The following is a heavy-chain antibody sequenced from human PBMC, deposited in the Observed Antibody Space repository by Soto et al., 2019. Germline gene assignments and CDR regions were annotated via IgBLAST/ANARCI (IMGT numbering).Heavy chain of an antibody. CDR1: GFTFRSCA. V-gene: IGHV3-30-3*01. D-gene: IGHD3-10*01. CDR2: ISYSGSNT. CDR3: ARAPGGSTETFDS. Sequence: QVHLVASGGGMVQPGRSLRLACTASGFTFRSCAMHWVRQAPGKGLEWVAVISYSGSNTYYADSVKGRFSISRDISNNTLYLQMNSLRSEDTAVYYCARAPGGSTETFDSWGQGTLVTVSS. J-gene: IGHJ4*02.